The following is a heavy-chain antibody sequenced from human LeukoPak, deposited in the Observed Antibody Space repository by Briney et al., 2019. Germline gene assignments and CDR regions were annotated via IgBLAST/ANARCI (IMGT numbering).Heavy chain of an antibody. V-gene: IGHV3-33*01. Sequence: PGGSLRLSCATSGFSFSSYSMHWVRQAPGKGLECVAVIWYEANNNYYADSVKGRFTISRDNSKNTLYLQMNSLRAEDTAVYYCASPGRAGTTLPFDYWGQGTLVTVSA. J-gene: IGHJ4*02. CDR1: GFSFSSYS. D-gene: IGHD1-1*01. CDR3: ASPGRAGTTLPFDY. CDR2: IWYEANNN.